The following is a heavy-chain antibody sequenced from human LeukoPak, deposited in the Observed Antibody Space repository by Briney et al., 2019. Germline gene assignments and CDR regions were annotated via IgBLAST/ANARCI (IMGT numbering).Heavy chain of an antibody. CDR1: GFTLSSNY. CDR3: ARYRDDWNDDLFDY. V-gene: IGHV3-53*01. J-gene: IGHJ4*02. D-gene: IGHD1-1*01. Sequence: GGSLRLSCAASGFTLSSNYMSWARQAPGKGLEWVSVIYSGGSTYYADSVKGRFTISRDNSKNTLYLQMNSLRAEDTAVYYCARYRDDWNDDLFDYWGQGTLVTVSS. CDR2: IYSGGST.